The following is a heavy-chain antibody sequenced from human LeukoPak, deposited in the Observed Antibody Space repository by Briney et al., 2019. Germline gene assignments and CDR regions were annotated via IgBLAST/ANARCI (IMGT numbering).Heavy chain of an antibody. J-gene: IGHJ5*02. CDR1: GGTFSSYA. D-gene: IGHD6-6*01. V-gene: IGHV1-69*04. Sequence: ASVKVSCKASGGTFSSYAISWVRQAPGQGLEWMGRIIPILGIANYAQKFQGRVTITADKSTSTAYMELSSLRSEDTAVYYCARGYSSSSPFDPWGQGTLVTVSS. CDR2: IIPILGIA. CDR3: ARGYSSSSPFDP.